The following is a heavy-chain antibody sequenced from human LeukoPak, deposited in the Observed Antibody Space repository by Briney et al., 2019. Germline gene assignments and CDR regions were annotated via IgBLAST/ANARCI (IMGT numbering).Heavy chain of an antibody. J-gene: IGHJ4*02. CDR3: AKDSLYYDFWSGVRVSGSFDY. Sequence: GGSLRLSCAASGFTFSSYAMSWVRQAPGKGLEWVSAISGSGGSTYYADSVKGRFTISRDNSKNTLYLQMNSLRAEDTAVYYCAKDSLYYDFWSGVRVSGSFDYWGQGTLVTVSS. CDR1: GFTFSSYA. V-gene: IGHV3-23*01. CDR2: ISGSGGST. D-gene: IGHD3-3*01.